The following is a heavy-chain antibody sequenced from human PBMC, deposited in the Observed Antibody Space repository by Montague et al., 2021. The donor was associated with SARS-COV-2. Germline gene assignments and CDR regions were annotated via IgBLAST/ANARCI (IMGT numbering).Heavy chain of an antibody. Sequence: SETLSLTCAVYGGSFSGHYWSWIRQPPGKGLEWIWEINNSGSTNYNPSLKSRVTISVDTSKNQFSLKLHSVTAADTDVYYCARGRIGVSMIVVVLTGAYYYTDVWGKGTTVTVSS. CDR1: GGSFSGHY. J-gene: IGHJ6*03. CDR2: INNSGST. D-gene: IGHD3-22*01. CDR3: ARGRIGVSMIVVVLTGAYYYTDV. V-gene: IGHV4-34*01.